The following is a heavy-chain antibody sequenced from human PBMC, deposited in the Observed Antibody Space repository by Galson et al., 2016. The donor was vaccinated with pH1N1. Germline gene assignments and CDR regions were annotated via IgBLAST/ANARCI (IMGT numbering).Heavy chain of an antibody. V-gene: IGHV1-2*06. J-gene: IGHJ4*02. CDR3: AKASDLSAYDLDYFDY. CDR1: GYTFTSFY. Sequence: SVKVSCKASGYTFTSFYIHWVRQAPGQGLKWMGRINPNRGDSNFAQKFQGRVAMTSDTSISTAYMELSSLRSDDTAFYYCAKASDLSAYDLDYFDYWGQGTLVTVSS. CDR2: INPNRGDS. D-gene: IGHD5-12*01.